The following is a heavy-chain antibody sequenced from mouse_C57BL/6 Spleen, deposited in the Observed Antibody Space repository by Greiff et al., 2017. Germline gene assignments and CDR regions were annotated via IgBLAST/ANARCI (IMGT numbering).Heavy chain of an antibody. J-gene: IGHJ4*01. CDR2: IYPGSGST. D-gene: IGHD1-1*01. Sequence: QVQLQQPGAELVKPGASVKMSCKASGYTFTSYWITWVKQRPGQGLEWVGDIYPGSGSTNYNEKFKSKATLTVDTSSSTAYMQLSSLTSEDSAVYYWARHNYGSSYGAMDYWGQGTSVTVSS. V-gene: IGHV1-55*01. CDR3: ARHNYGSSYGAMDY. CDR1: GYTFTSYW.